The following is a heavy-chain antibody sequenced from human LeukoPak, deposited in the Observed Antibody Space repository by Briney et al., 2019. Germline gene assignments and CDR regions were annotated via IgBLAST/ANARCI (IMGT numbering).Heavy chain of an antibody. Sequence: ASEKVSCKASGYTFTGYYMHWVRQAPGQGLERMGIINPSGGSTSYAQKFQGRVTMTRDTSTSTVYMELSSLRSEDTAVYYCARGGGYQLLKYNWFDPWGQGTLVTVSS. J-gene: IGHJ5*02. CDR3: ARGGGYQLLKYNWFDP. CDR1: GYTFTGYY. CDR2: INPSGGST. V-gene: IGHV1-46*01. D-gene: IGHD2-2*01.